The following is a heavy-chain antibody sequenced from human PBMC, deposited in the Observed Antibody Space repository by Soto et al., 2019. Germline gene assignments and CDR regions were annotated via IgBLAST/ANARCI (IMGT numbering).Heavy chain of an antibody. J-gene: IGHJ5*02. D-gene: IGHD4-17*01. CDR3: ANRGYGPEWFDP. CDR1: GFTFSSYA. Sequence: EVQLLESGGGLVQPGGSLRLSCTASGFTFSSYAMSWVRQAPGKGLEWVSAISGSGGSTYYADSVKGRFTISRDNSENTLYLQMTSLRAEDTAVYYCANRGYGPEWFDPWGQGTLVTVSS. V-gene: IGHV3-23*01. CDR2: ISGSGGST.